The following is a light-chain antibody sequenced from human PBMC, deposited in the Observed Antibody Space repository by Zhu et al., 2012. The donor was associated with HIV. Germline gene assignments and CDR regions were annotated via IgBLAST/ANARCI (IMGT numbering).Light chain of an antibody. CDR1: QSVSSNY. J-gene: IGKJ4*01. Sequence: EIVLTQSPGTLSLSPGERATLSCRASQSVSSNYLAWYQQKPGQAPRLLIYGASSRATGIPDRFSGSGFGTDFTLTISRLEPEDFAVYYCQPYGSSPTFGGGTKVEIK. CDR3: QPYGSSPT. CDR2: GAS. V-gene: IGKV3-20*01.